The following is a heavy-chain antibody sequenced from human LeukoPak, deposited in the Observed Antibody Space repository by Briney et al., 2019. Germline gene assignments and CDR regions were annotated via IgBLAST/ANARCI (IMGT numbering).Heavy chain of an antibody. CDR3: ARHDYGDYSSFDY. J-gene: IGHJ4*02. V-gene: IGHV4-39*01. CDR2: IYYSGST. Sequence: SETLSLTCSVSGGSISSSTYYWGWIRQPPGKGLEWIGSIYYSGSTYYNPSLKSRVTISVDTSKNQFSLRLNSVTAADTAVYYCARHDYGDYSSFDYWGQGTLVTVSS. D-gene: IGHD4-17*01. CDR1: GGSISSSTYY.